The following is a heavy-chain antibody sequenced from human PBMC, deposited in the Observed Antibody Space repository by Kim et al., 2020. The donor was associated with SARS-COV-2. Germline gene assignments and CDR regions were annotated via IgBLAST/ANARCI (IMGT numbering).Heavy chain of an antibody. CDR2: INSDGSST. Sequence: GGSLRLSCAASGFTFSSYWMHWVRQAPGKGLVWVSRINSDGSSTSYADSVKGRFTISRDNAKNTLYLQMNSLRAEDTAVYYCARGYDYVWGSYRVPFDYWGQGTLVTVSS. V-gene: IGHV3-74*01. CDR3: ARGYDYVWGSYRVPFDY. J-gene: IGHJ4*02. D-gene: IGHD3-16*02. CDR1: GFTFSSYW.